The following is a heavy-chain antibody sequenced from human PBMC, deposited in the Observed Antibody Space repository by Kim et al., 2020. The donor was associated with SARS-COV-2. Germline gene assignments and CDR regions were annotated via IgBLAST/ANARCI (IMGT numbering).Heavy chain of an antibody. CDR3: ARDGYSSSWYGGDYYYGMDV. D-gene: IGHD6-13*01. V-gene: IGHV3-48*02. CDR2: ISSSSSTI. Sequence: GGSLRLSCAASGFTFSSYSMNWVRQAPGKGLEWVSYISSSSSTIYYADSVKGRFTISRDNAKNSLYLQMNSLRDEDTAVYYCARDGYSSSWYGGDYYYGMDVWGQGTTVTVSS. CDR1: GFTFSSYS. J-gene: IGHJ6*02.